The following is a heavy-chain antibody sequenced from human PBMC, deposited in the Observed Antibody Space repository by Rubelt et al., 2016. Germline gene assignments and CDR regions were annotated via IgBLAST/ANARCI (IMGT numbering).Heavy chain of an antibody. CDR3: ARNWGFDY. D-gene: IGHD7-27*01. Sequence: VQLVESGGGLVKPGGSLRLSCAASGFTFSDYYMSWIRQAPGKGLEWVSVIYSGGSTYYADSVKGRFTISRDNSKNTLYLQMNSLRAKDTAVYYCARNWGFDYWGQGTLVTVSS. J-gene: IGHJ4*02. CDR2: IYSGGST. V-gene: IGHV3-66*01. CDR1: GFTFSDYY.